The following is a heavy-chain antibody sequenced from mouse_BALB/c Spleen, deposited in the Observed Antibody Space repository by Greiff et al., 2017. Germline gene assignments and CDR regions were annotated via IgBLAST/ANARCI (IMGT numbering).Heavy chain of an antibody. Sequence: VQVVESGPGLVAPSQSLSITCTVSGFSLTSYGVHWVRQPPGKGLEWLGVIWAGGSTNYNSALMSRLSISKDNSKSQVFLKMNSLQTDDTAMYYCARGFYYYYGSSWDYAMDYWGQGTSVTVSS. V-gene: IGHV2-9*02. CDR3: ARGFYYYYGSSWDYAMDY. D-gene: IGHD1-1*01. CDR2: IWAGGST. J-gene: IGHJ4*01. CDR1: GFSLTSYG.